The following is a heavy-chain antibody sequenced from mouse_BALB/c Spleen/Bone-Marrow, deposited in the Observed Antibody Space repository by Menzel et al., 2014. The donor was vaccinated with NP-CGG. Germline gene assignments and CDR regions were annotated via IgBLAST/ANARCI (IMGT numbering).Heavy chain of an antibody. J-gene: IGHJ1*01. CDR1: GFTFSSYG. CDR2: ISSGGSHT. CDR3: ARRGYDNSYWYFGV. D-gene: IGHD2-10*02. Sequence: DVHLVESGGDLAKPGGSLKLSCAASGFTFSSYGMSWVRQTPDKRLEWVATISSGGSHTYYPDSVKGRFTISRDNAKNTLYLQMSSLKSEDTAIYYCARRGYDNSYWYFGVWGAGTTVTVSS. V-gene: IGHV5-6*02.